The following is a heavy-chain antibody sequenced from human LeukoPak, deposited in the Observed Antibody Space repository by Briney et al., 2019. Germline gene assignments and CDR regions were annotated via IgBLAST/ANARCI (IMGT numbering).Heavy chain of an antibody. Sequence: GGSLRLSCAASGFTFSSYAMSWVRQAPGKGLEWVSAISGSGGSTYYADSVRGRFTISRDNSKNTLYLQMNSLRAEDTAVYYCAKDDYYYDSSGLNPSDYWGQGTLVTVSS. CDR3: AKDDYYYDSSGLNPSDY. J-gene: IGHJ4*02. CDR1: GFTFSSYA. CDR2: ISGSGGST. V-gene: IGHV3-23*01. D-gene: IGHD3-22*01.